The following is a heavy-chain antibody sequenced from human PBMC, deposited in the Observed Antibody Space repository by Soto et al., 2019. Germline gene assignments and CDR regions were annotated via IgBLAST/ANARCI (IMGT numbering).Heavy chain of an antibody. Sequence: GGSLRLSCATSRFTFSSYSMHWFRQAPGKGLEWVAVTSSNEGTKFYADSVKGRFTISRDNSKNTLYLQMNSLRVEDTAVYYCAREVVTTQWYFDNWGQGIPVTVSS. V-gene: IGHV3-30-3*01. J-gene: IGHJ4*02. CDR2: TSSNEGTK. CDR1: RFTFSSYS. CDR3: AREVVTTQWYFDN. D-gene: IGHD1-1*01.